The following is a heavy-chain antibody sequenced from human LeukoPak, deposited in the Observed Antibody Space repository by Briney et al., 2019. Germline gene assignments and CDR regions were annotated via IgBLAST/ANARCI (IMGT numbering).Heavy chain of an antibody. CDR1: GASFNSDDQY. CDR3: SRGLDSRKLGY. J-gene: IGHJ4*02. V-gene: IGHV4-31*03. D-gene: IGHD3-22*01. Sequence: SETLSLTCTVSGASFNSDDQYWNCIRQSPGQGLEWTGSIHPSGMLYNNPSLESRVTTSRDTSKNQFSLNLNSVTAADTAVYFCSRGLDSRKLGYWGQGILVTVSS. CDR2: IHPSGML.